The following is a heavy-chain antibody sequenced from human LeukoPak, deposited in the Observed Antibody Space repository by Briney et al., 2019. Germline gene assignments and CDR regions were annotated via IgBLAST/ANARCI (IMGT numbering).Heavy chain of an antibody. D-gene: IGHD3-22*01. V-gene: IGHV3-11*06. J-gene: IGHJ4*02. CDR3: ARDYYDSSGDPSRYFDY. Sequence: GGSLRLSCAASGFTFSDCYMSWIRQAPGKGLEWVSSISSSSSYIYYADSVKGRFTISRDNAKNSLYLQMNSLRAEDTAVYYCARDYYDSSGDPSRYFDYWGQGTLVTVSS. CDR2: ISSSSSYI. CDR1: GFTFSDCY.